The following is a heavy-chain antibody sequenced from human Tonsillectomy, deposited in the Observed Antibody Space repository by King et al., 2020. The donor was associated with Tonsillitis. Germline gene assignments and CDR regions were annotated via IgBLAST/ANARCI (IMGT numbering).Heavy chain of an antibody. J-gene: IGHJ6*02. CDR1: GFTFSSYG. CDR2: ISYDGSNK. CDR3: AKERASSGWIYYYYYGMDV. V-gene: IGHV3-30*18. Sequence: QLVQSGGGVVQPGRSLRLSCAASGFTFSSYGMHWVRQAPGKGLEWVAVISYDGSNKYYADSVKGRFTISRDNSKNTLYLQMNSLRAEDTAVYYCAKERASSGWIYYYYYGMDVWGQGTTVTVSS. D-gene: IGHD6-19*01.